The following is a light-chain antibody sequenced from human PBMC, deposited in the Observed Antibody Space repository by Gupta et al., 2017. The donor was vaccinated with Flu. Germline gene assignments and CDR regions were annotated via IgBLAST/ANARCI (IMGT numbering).Light chain of an antibody. CDR3: QQYGSSRNT. J-gene: IGKJ2*01. CDR2: SAS. V-gene: IGKV3-20*01. CDR1: QSISSSY. Sequence: ERATLSCRASQSISSSYLAWYQQKPGQAPRLLIYSASNRATGIPDRFSGSGSGTDFTLTISRLEPEDFAVYYCQQYGSSRNTFGQGTKLEIK.